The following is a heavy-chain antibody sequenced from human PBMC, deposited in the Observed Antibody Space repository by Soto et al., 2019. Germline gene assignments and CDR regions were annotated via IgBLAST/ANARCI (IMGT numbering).Heavy chain of an antibody. Sequence: SETLSLTCSVSGGSINSYWWSWIRQPAGKGLEWIGRVYSSGTTDYNPSLNSRATLSVETSRNQFSLKLSSVTAADTAVYYCARDIGSYAYGEGYWGQGIQVTVSS. V-gene: IGHV4-4*07. CDR1: GGSINSYW. CDR3: ARDIGSYAYGEGY. D-gene: IGHD3-10*01. J-gene: IGHJ4*02. CDR2: VYSSGTT.